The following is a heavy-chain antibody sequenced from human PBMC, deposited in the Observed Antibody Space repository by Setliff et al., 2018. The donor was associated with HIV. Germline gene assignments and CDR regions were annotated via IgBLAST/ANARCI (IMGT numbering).Heavy chain of an antibody. D-gene: IGHD3-3*01. CDR2: IKSKTDGGAT. CDR3: ATEGGHDSWGGDYWYFDV. Sequence: GGSLRLSCAASGFIFSDFGMHWVRQAPGKGLEWVGRIKSKTDGGATGYAAPVEGRFTISRDDSKKMVYLQMNSLTTEDTAMYYCATEGGHDSWGGDYWYFDVWGKGTTVTVS. J-gene: IGHJ6*03. CDR1: GFIFSDFG. V-gene: IGHV3-15*01.